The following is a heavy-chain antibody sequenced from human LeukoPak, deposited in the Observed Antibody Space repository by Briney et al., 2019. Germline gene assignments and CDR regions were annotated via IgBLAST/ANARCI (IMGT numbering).Heavy chain of an antibody. D-gene: IGHD3-22*01. CDR3: AKPVDDYDSSGYGPFDI. CDR2: IGGSGGSP. V-gene: IGHV3-23*01. J-gene: IGHJ3*02. CDR1: GFIFSSKA. Sequence: GGSLRLSCAASGFIFSSKAMTWVRQAPGKGLEWVSAIGGSGGSPYYADSVNGRFTISRDNSKNTLYLQMNSLRVEDTAVYYCAKPVDDYDSSGYGPFDIWGQGTIVTVSS.